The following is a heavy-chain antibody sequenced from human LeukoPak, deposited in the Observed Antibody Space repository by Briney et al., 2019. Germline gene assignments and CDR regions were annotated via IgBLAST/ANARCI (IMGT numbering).Heavy chain of an antibody. J-gene: IGHJ4*02. D-gene: IGHD4-17*01. CDR3: AIATGTWGDFDY. V-gene: IGHV4-59*01. Sequence: SETLSLTCSVSGGSISNYYWSWVRQPPGKGLEWIGSINYSGSTNYNPSLKSRVTISVDTSKNQFSLRVTSVTAADTAVYYCAIATGTWGDFDYWGQGTLVTVSS. CDR1: GGSISNYY. CDR2: INYSGST.